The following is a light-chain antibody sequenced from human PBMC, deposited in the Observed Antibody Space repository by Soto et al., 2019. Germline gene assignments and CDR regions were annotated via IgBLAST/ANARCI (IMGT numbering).Light chain of an antibody. V-gene: IGLV2-8*01. Sequence: QSVLTQPPSASGSPGQSVTISCTGTSSDVGGYNYVSWYQQHPGKAPKLMIYEVTKRPSGVPDRFSGSKSDNTASLTVSGLPAEDEADYYCSSYGGGNNLLFGGGTKLTVL. J-gene: IGLJ2*01. CDR2: EVT. CDR1: SSDVGGYNY. CDR3: SSYGGGNNLL.